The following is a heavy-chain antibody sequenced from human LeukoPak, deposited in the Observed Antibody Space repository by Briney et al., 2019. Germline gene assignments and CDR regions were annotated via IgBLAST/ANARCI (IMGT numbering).Heavy chain of an antibody. D-gene: IGHD2-15*01. CDR2: INPNSGGT. Sequence: ASVKVSCKASGYTFTGYYMHWVRQAPGQGLEWMGWINPNSGGTNYAQKFQGWVTMIRDTSISTAYMELSRLRSDDTAVYYCARGYCSGGSCYVPDYWGQGTLVTVSS. CDR1: GYTFTGYY. CDR3: ARGYCSGGSCYVPDY. V-gene: IGHV1-2*04. J-gene: IGHJ4*02.